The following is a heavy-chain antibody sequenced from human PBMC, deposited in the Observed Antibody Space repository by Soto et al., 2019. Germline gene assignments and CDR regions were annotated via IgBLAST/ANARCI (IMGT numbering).Heavy chain of an antibody. CDR2: IIPIFGTA. D-gene: IGHD2-2*01. V-gene: IGHV1-69*06. CDR3: ASYCSRTSCHYYYYGMDV. CDR1: GGTFSSYA. J-gene: IGHJ6*02. Sequence: QVQLVQYGAEVKKPGSSVKVSCQASGGTFSSYAISWVRQAPGQGLEWLGGIIPIFGTANYAQKFQGRVTITADTSTSTAYMELSSLRSEDTAVYYCASYCSRTSCHYYYYGMDVWGQGTTVTVSS.